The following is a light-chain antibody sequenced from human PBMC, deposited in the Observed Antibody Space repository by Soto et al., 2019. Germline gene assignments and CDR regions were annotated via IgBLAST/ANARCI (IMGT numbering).Light chain of an antibody. Sequence: QSVLTQPPSVSAAPGQMVTISCSGSSSNMGNNYVSWYQQLPGTAPKLLIYENNKRPSGIPDRFSGSKSGTSATLGISGLLTGDEADYYCGTWDSSLSAVVFGGGTKLTVL. V-gene: IGLV1-51*02. CDR2: ENN. J-gene: IGLJ2*01. CDR1: SSNMGNNY. CDR3: GTWDSSLSAVV.